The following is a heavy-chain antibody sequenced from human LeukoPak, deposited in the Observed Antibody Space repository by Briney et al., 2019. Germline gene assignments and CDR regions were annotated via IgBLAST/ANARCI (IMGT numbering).Heavy chain of an antibody. J-gene: IGHJ4*02. CDR1: GGSISSSSYY. Sequence: PSETLSLTCTVSGGSISSSSYYWGWIRQPPGKGLEWIGSIYYSGRTYYNPSLKSRVTISVDTSKNQLSLKLSSVTAADTAVYYCARTYYYDSSGYSLIPTTFDYWGQGTLVTVSS. V-gene: IGHV4-39*07. CDR3: ARTYYYDSSGYSLIPTTFDY. CDR2: IYYSGRT. D-gene: IGHD3-22*01.